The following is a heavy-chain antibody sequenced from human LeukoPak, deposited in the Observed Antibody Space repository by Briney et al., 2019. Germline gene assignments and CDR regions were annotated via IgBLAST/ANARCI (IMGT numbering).Heavy chain of an antibody. CDR2: INSDGSRT. V-gene: IGHV3-74*01. J-gene: IGHJ4*02. CDR1: GFTFSSHW. CDR3: AREVGDYYDSSGSFGY. Sequence: GGSLRLSCAASGFTFSSHWMHWVRQGPGKGLVWVSRINSDGSRTIYADSVKGRFTISRDSAKNTLYLQMNSLRAEDTAVHYCAREVGDYYDSSGSFGYWGQGTLVTVSS. D-gene: IGHD3-22*01.